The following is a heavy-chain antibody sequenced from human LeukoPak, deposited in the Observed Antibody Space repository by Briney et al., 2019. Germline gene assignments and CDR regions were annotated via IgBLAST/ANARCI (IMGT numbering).Heavy chain of an antibody. CDR3: ARGGIQVSGIDEFDY. D-gene: IGHD6-19*01. CDR2: IGIRGDT. V-gene: IGHV3-13*01. CDR1: GFTFIDYD. Sequence: PGGSLRLSCAASGFTFIDYDMHWVRQVIGKGLEWVSAIGIRGDTHYSGSVEGRFTISRENAESSLYPQMNSLRAEDTAVYYCARGGIQVSGIDEFDYWGQGTLVTVSS. J-gene: IGHJ4*02.